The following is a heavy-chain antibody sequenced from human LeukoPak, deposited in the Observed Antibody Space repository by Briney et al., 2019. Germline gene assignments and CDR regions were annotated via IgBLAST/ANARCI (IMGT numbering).Heavy chain of an antibody. Sequence: PRGSLRLSCAASGFTFNNYKMNWVRQAPGKGLEWVSYISSSGSIIYYSDSVKGRFTISRDNAKNSLYLQMNSLRAEDTAVYYCARDYNYWGQGTLVTVSS. V-gene: IGHV3-48*03. J-gene: IGHJ4*02. CDR2: ISSSGSII. CDR1: GFTFNNYK. D-gene: IGHD3-10*01. CDR3: ARDYNY.